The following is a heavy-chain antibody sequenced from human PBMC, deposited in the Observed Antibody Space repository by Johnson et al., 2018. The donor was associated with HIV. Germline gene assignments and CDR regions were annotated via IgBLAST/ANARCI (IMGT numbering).Heavy chain of an antibody. CDR3: ARERIGYSSSGDAFDI. CDR2: INSDGSST. V-gene: IGHV3-74*01. D-gene: IGHD6-13*01. Sequence: VLLVESGGGLVQPGGSLRLSCAASGFTFRSYWMHWVRQAPGKGLVWVSRINSDGSSTRYADSVKGRFTISRDNAKNTLYLQMNSLRAEDTAVYYCARERIGYSSSGDAFDIWGQGTMVTVSS. J-gene: IGHJ3*02. CDR1: GFTFRSYW.